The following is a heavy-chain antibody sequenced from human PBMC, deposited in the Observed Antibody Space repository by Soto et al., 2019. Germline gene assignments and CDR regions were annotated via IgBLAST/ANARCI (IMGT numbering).Heavy chain of an antibody. J-gene: IGHJ4*02. CDR3: ARVGSGYYYFDY. CDR2: IWYDGINK. D-gene: IGHD3-22*01. V-gene: IGHV3-33*01. CDR1: GFTFISYC. Sequence: GGSLRLSCAASGFTFISYCIHWVRQAPCKGLEWVAVIWYDGINKYYADSVKGRFTISRDNSKKTLYLQMNSLRAEDTAVYYCARVGSGYYYFDYWGQRNLVAVSS.